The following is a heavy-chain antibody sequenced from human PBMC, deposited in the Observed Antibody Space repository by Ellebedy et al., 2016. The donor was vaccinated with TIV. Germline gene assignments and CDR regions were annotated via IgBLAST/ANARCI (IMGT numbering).Heavy chain of an antibody. Sequence: PGGSLRLSRAASGFNFRSYWMAWVRQAPGKGLEWVAKIRQEGDEIYYVESVKGRFTISRDNAKNSLFLQMNSLRVEDTAVYYCARRASYGDYAVQVNPWFDPWGQGTLVTV. V-gene: IGHV3-7*01. CDR2: IRQEGDEI. CDR1: GFNFRSYW. J-gene: IGHJ5*02. D-gene: IGHD4-17*01. CDR3: ARRASYGDYAVQVNPWFDP.